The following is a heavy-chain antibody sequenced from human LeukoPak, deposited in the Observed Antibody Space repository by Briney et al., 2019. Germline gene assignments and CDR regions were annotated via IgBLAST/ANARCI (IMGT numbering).Heavy chain of an antibody. CDR2: INHSGST. CDR3: ARGPLYYYDSSGYYFDDY. CDR1: GGSFSGYY. V-gene: IGHV4-34*01. Sequence: PSETLSLTCAVYGGSFSGYYWSWIRQPPGKGPEWIGEINHSGSTNYNPSLKSRVTISVDTSKNQFSLKLSSVTAADTAVYYCARGPLYYYDSSGYYFDDYWGQGTLVTVSS. J-gene: IGHJ4*02. D-gene: IGHD3-22*01.